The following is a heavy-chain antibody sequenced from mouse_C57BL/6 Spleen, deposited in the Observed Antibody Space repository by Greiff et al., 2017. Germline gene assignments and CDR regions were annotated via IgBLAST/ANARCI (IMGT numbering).Heavy chain of an antibody. Sequence: QVQLQQSGPGLVQPSQCLSITCTASGFSFTSYGVHWVRQPPGKGLEWLGVIWSGGSTDYNAAFISRLSISKDNAKSHDFFKMNSLQADDTAIYYCDKVDYYGRGYFDDWGTGTTVTVSS. J-gene: IGHJ1*03. CDR1: GFSFTSYG. CDR3: DKVDYYGRGYFDD. CDR2: IWSGGST. D-gene: IGHD1-1*01. V-gene: IGHV2-4*01.